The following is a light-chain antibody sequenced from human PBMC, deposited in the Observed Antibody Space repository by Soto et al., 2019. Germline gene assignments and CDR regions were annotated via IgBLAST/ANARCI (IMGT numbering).Light chain of an antibody. J-gene: IGKJ2*01. CDR3: QQYDTLPRYT. Sequence: DIQMTQSPSSLSASVGDRVTITCQASQDIYNFLNWYQQKPGKAPKLLIFDASNLETGVPSRFSGSGSGTDFTLTISSLQPEEFATYYCQQYDTLPRYTFGQGTKVE. V-gene: IGKV1-33*01. CDR1: QDIYNF. CDR2: DAS.